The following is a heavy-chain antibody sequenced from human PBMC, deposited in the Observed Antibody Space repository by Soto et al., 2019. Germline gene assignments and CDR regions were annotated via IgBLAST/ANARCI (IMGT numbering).Heavy chain of an antibody. CDR3: ARDLAAGDY. V-gene: IGHV1-46*01. CDR2: FNPTSGST. J-gene: IGHJ4*02. Sequence: QVQLVQSGAEVKKPGASVKLSYKASGYTFINYYIHWVRQAPGQGLEWMGIFNPTSGSTNYAQKFQGRVTLTMDTSTRTGYMELSSLRFDDTAVYYCARDLAAGDYWGQGTLVTVSS. D-gene: IGHD6-13*01. CDR1: GYTFINYY.